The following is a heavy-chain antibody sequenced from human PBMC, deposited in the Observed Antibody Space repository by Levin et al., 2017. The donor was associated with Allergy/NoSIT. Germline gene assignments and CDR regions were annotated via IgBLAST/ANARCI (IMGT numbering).Heavy chain of an antibody. J-gene: IGHJ3*02. D-gene: IGHD6-13*01. CDR2: IYYSGST. V-gene: IGHV4-59*01. CDR1: GGSISSYY. CDR3: ARQQPPDAFDI. Sequence: SETLSLTCTVSGGSISSYYWSWIRQPPGKGLEWIGYIYYSGSTNYNPSLKSRVTISVDTSKNQFSLKLSSVTAADTAVYYCARQQPPDAFDIWGQGTMVTVSS.